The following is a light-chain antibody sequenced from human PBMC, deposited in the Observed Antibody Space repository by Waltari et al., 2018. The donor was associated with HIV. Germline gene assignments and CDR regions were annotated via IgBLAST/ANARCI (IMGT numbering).Light chain of an antibody. J-gene: IGKJ2*01. CDR3: QQYSTHYD. Sequence: DIQMTQSPSNLSASVGDTVVITCRASQSIDNWLAWYQQKPGRAPRLLVSRTSLLERGVSSRLRGSGSGTEFTLTIRSLQPDDIGTYYCQQYSTHYDFGQGTRVE. V-gene: IGKV1-5*03. CDR1: QSIDNW. CDR2: RTS.